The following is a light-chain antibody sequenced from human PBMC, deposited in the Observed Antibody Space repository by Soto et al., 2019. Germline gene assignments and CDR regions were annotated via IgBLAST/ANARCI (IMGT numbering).Light chain of an antibody. J-gene: IGKJ5*01. V-gene: IGKV3-15*01. Sequence: EVVMTQSPVTLSVSPGESATLSCRASQGVRNNLAWYQQRPGQAPRLLIYGASTRAAGIPARFSGSGSETEFTLTIRSLQSEDFAVYYCQQYYDWPITFGQGTRLEIK. CDR1: QGVRNN. CDR3: QQYYDWPIT. CDR2: GAS.